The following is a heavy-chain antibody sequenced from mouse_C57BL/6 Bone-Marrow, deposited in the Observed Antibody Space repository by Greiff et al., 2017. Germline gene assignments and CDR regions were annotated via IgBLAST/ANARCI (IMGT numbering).Heavy chain of an antibody. CDR2: ISYDGSN. V-gene: IGHV3-6*01. J-gene: IGHJ2*01. Sequence: EVKLMESGPGLVKPSQSLSLTCSVTGYSITSGYYWNWIRQFPGNKLEWMGYISYDGSNNYNPSLKNRISITRDTSKNQFFLKLNSVTTEDTATYYCARVSYYYGSYWGQGTTLTVSS. CDR1: GYSITSGYY. CDR3: ARVSYYYGSY. D-gene: IGHD1-1*01.